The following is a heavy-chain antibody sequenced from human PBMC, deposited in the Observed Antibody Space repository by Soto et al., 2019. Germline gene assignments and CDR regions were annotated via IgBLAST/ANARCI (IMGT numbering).Heavy chain of an antibody. J-gene: IGHJ5*02. CDR3: ARGRGYSYGLDP. CDR2: ISYSGTT. CDR1: GDSISTSNNY. V-gene: IGHV4-30-4*01. Sequence: VQLQESGPGLVKPSQTLSLTCTVSGDSISTSNNYWSWIRQHPGEVLEWIGFISYSGTTSYSPSLKSRLAISLDTSKNQFTLSLSSVTAADTAVYYCARGRGYSYGLDPWGQGTLVTVSS. D-gene: IGHD5-18*01.